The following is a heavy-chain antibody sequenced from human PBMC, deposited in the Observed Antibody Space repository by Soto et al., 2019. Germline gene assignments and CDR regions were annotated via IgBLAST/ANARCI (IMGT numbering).Heavy chain of an antibody. Sequence: QVQLVQSGAEVKKPGASVKVSCKASGYTFTSYGISWVRQAPGQGLEWMGGISAYNGNTSYAQKLQGRVTMTTDTSTSTGYMELRSLRSDDTAVYYCALVGDDTDSGGYYDYWGQGTLVTASS. CDR3: ALVGDDTDSGGYYDY. J-gene: IGHJ4*02. CDR1: GYTFTSYG. CDR2: ISAYNGNT. V-gene: IGHV1-18*01. D-gene: IGHD3-22*01.